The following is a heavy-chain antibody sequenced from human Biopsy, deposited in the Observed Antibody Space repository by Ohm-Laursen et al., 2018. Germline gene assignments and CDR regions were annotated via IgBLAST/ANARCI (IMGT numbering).Heavy chain of an antibody. D-gene: IGHD2-15*01. V-gene: IGHV4-34*08. CDR3: GNEVHGRDY. Sequence: DTLSLTCAVFGKTFSDYQWSWIRQPPGKGLEWIGQINQAGATNYNPSLKSRVSISADASKYEFSLRLTSVTAADTAVYLCGNEVHGRDYWGLGAQVTVSS. CDR2: INQAGAT. J-gene: IGHJ4*02. CDR1: GKTFSDYQ.